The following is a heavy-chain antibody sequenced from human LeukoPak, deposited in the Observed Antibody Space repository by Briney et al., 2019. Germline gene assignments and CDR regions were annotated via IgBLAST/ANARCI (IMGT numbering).Heavy chain of an antibody. Sequence: GESLKISCKGSGYSFTSYWISWVRQMPGKGLEWMGIIYPGDSDTRYSPSFQGQVTISADKSISTAYLQWSSLKASDTAMYYCARAQAFTIFGVVMPYGMDVWGQGTTVTVSS. V-gene: IGHV5-51*01. CDR3: ARAQAFTIFGVVMPYGMDV. CDR1: GYSFTSYW. D-gene: IGHD3-3*01. J-gene: IGHJ6*02. CDR2: IYPGDSDT.